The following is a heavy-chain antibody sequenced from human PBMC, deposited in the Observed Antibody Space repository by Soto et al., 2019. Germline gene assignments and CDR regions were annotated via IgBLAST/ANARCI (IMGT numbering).Heavy chain of an antibody. CDR1: GFTVDAYA. CDR3: AEDMKWGGMTTIHYFDS. Sequence: PGGSLRLSCVASGFTVDAYAMHWVRQAPGKGLEWVSGISANGDNVDYADSVKGRFTVSRDNAKNSLFLQMNSLRPEDTALYYCAEDMKWGGMTTIHYFDSWGQGTQVTVSS. J-gene: IGHJ4*02. CDR2: ISANGDNV. D-gene: IGHD4-17*01. V-gene: IGHV3-9*01.